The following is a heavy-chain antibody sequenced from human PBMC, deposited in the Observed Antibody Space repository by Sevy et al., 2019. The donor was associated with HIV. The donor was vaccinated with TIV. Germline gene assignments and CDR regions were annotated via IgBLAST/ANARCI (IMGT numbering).Heavy chain of an antibody. D-gene: IGHD5-12*01. J-gene: IGHJ5*02. CDR2: LYYTGST. Sequence: SETLSLACTVSGGSISAYYWSWIRRPPGKGLEYLGYLYYTGSTNYNPSLKSRVTISVDTSKNQFSLKLSSVTAADTAVYYCARAPPVRSGDDSLNWFDPWGQGTLVTVSS. CDR3: ARAPPVRSGDDSLNWFDP. V-gene: IGHV4-59*01. CDR1: GGSISAYY.